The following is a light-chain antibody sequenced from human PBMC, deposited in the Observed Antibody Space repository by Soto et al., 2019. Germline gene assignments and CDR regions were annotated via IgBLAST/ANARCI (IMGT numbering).Light chain of an antibody. Sequence: DIQMTQSPSTLSASVGDRVTITCRASQSISSWLAWYQQKPGKAPKLLIYDASSLESGVPARFSGSGSGTEFTLTISSLQSEDFAVYYCQQYNNWPHSITFGQGTRLEIK. CDR1: QSISSW. CDR2: DAS. V-gene: IGKV1-5*01. J-gene: IGKJ5*01. CDR3: QQYNNWPHSIT.